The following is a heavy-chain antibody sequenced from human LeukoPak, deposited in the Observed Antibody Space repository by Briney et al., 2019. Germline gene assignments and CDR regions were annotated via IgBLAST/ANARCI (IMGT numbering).Heavy chain of an antibody. V-gene: IGHV3-48*04. CDR3: ARDPAYCGGDCYSGGWFDP. CDR2: ISSSGSTI. Sequence: GGSLRLSCAASGFTFSSYAMHWVRQAPGKGLEWVSYISSSGSTIYYADSVKGRFTISRDNAKNSLYLQMNSLRAEDTAVYYCARDPAYCGGDCYSGGWFDPWGQGTLVTVSS. CDR1: GFTFSSYA. J-gene: IGHJ5*02. D-gene: IGHD2-21*02.